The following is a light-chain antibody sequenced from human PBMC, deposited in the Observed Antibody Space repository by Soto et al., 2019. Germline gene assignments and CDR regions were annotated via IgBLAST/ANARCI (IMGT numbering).Light chain of an antibody. V-gene: IGLV2-23*02. CDR1: SSDVGAYNY. CDR3: CSYAGSSTWV. J-gene: IGLJ3*02. CDR2: EVS. Sequence: QSALTQPASVSGSPGQSIAISCTGTSSDVGAYNYVSWYQQHPGKAPKLMIYEVSNRPSGVSNRFSGSKSGNTASLTISGLQAEDEADYYCCSYAGSSTWVFGGGTKVTVL.